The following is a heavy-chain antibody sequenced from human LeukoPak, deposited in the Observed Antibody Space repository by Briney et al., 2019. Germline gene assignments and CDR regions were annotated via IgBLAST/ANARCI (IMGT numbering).Heavy chain of an antibody. CDR2: MTTYIGNT. Sequence: ASVKVSCKASGSTFTSSGISWVRQAPGHGLEWMGWMTTYIGNTNYAQKLQGGVTMTTDTSTTTAYMELRMLMSGDTAVYNGARRRVVGATRDNWFDPWGQETLVTVSP. CDR3: ARRRVVGATRDNWFDP. D-gene: IGHD1-26*01. V-gene: IGHV1-18*01. J-gene: IGHJ5*02. CDR1: GSTFTSSG.